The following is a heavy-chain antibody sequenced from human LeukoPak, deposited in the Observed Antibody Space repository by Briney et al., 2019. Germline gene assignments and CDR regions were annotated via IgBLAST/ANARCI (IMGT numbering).Heavy chain of an antibody. J-gene: IGHJ6*02. Sequence: GGSLRLSCTASGFTFGDYAMSWFRQAPGKGLEWVGFIRSKAYGGTTEYAASVKGRFTISRDDSKSIAYLQMNSLKTEDTAVYYCTRDRCSSSWYYYYGMDVWGQGTTVTVSS. CDR3: TRDRCSSSWYYYYGMDV. V-gene: IGHV3-49*03. CDR1: GFTFGDYA. D-gene: IGHD6-13*01. CDR2: IRSKAYGGTT.